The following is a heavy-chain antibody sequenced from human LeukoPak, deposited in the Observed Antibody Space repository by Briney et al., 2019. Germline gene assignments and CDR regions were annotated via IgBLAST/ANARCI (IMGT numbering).Heavy chain of an antibody. Sequence: SETLSLTCTVSGGSISSSSYYWGWIRQPPGKGLEWIGSIYYSGSTYYNPSLKSRVTISVDTSKNHFSLKLSSVTAADTAVYYCARVYYSSSYDYWYFDLWGRGTLVTVSS. D-gene: IGHD6-13*01. J-gene: IGHJ2*01. V-gene: IGHV4-39*02. CDR2: IYYSGST. CDR3: ARVYYSSSYDYWYFDL. CDR1: GGSISSSSYY.